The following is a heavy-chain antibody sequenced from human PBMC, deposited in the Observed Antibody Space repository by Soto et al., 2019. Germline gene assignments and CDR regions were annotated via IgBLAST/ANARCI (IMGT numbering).Heavy chain of an antibody. CDR3: ARDVGLDSDDFFAY. CDR1: GFTFTSYG. D-gene: IGHD3-9*01. Sequence: GGSLRLSCTASGFTFTSYGMGWVRQAPGKGLQWVSTIRGDGGQTHYTDSVKGRFSISRDNSKNTVYLQMDSLRAEDTAMYFCARDVGLDSDDFFAYWGQGTQVTVAS. CDR2: IRGDGGQT. J-gene: IGHJ4*02. V-gene: IGHV3-23*01.